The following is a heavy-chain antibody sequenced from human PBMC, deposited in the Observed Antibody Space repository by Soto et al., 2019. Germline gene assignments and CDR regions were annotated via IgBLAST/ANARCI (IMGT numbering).Heavy chain of an antibody. V-gene: IGHV3-48*02. CDR3: ARGGAYKIDY. CDR2: ISSSSSTI. Sequence: EVQLVESVGGLVQPGGSLRLSCAASGFTLSSYSMNWVRQAPGKGLEWVSYISSSSSTIYYADSVKGRFTISRDNAKNSLWLQMNSLRDEDTAVYYCARGGAYKIDYWGPGALGTVSS. D-gene: IGHD1-20*01. CDR1: GFTLSSYS. J-gene: IGHJ4*02.